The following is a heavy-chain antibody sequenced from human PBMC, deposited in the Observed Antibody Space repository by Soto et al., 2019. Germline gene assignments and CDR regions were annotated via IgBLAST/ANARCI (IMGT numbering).Heavy chain of an antibody. D-gene: IGHD3-22*01. J-gene: IGHJ4*02. CDR3: ARVGGYYDSRGYYYREFDY. CDR1: GGTFSSYA. Sequence: SVKVSCKASGGTFSSYAISWVRQAPGQGLEWMGGIIPIFGTANYAQKFQGRVTITADKSTSTAYMELSSLRSEDTAVYYCARVGGYYDSRGYYYREFDYWGQGTLVTVSS. CDR2: IIPIFGTA. V-gene: IGHV1-69*06.